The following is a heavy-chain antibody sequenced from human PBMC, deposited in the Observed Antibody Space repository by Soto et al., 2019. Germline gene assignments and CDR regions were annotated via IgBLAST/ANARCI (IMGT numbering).Heavy chain of an antibody. CDR2: IYYSGST. CDR1: VGSISSGGYY. Sequence: TLSLTCTVSVGSISSGGYYWSWIRQHPGKGLEWIGYIYYSGSTYYNPSLKSRVTISVDTSKNQFSLKLSSVTAADTAVYYCAAQQLVNRFDPWGQGTLVTVSS. V-gene: IGHV4-31*03. D-gene: IGHD6-13*01. CDR3: AAQQLVNRFDP. J-gene: IGHJ5*02.